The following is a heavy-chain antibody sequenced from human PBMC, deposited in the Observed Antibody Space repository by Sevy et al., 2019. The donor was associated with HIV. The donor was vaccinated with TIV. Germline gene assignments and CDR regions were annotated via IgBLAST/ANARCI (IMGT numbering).Heavy chain of an antibody. CDR1: GFTFSTYD. V-gene: IGHV3-30*02. D-gene: IGHD2-8*01. J-gene: IGHJ6*02. Sequence: GGSLRLSCAASGFTFSTYDMHWVRQAPGKGLEWVAYTRYDGSNKYYADSVRGRFTISRDNSKNTLYLQMNSLRAEDTAVYYCARGRKTTQEWLEELDYYYGVDVWGQGTTVTVSS. CDR3: ARGRKTTQEWLEELDYYYGVDV. CDR2: TRYDGSNK.